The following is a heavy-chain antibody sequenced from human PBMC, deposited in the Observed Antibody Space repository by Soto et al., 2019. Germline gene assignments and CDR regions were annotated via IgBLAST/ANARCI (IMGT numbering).Heavy chain of an antibody. Sequence: EVQLLESGGGLVQPGGSLRLSCVASGFTFSNYAMSWVRQAPGKGLEWVSGISGSGGTTYYADSVKGRFTVSRDNSEDTLNLQMNSQRAEDTAVYYCAKTPRQWLVYVDYWGQGTLVTVSS. J-gene: IGHJ4*02. CDR3: AKTPRQWLVYVDY. V-gene: IGHV3-23*01. D-gene: IGHD6-19*01. CDR1: GFTFSNYA. CDR2: ISGSGGTT.